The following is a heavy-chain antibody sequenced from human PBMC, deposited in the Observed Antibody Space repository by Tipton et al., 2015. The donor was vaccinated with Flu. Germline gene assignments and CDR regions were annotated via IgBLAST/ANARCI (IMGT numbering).Heavy chain of an antibody. V-gene: IGHV4-59*01. J-gene: IGHJ4*02. CDR2: ISSSAIT. CDR1: GDSISSYY. D-gene: IGHD3-10*01. Sequence: TLSLTCTVSGDSISSYYWSWIRQPPGKGLEWIGYISSSAITNYSPSLRSRVTIAVDTSKNQFSLQLSSVAAADTAVYYCARHVDRSWMLEFWGQGTLVTVSS. CDR3: ARHVDRSWMLEF.